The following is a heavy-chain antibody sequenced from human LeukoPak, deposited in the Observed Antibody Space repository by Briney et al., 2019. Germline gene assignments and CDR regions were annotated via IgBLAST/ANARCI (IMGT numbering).Heavy chain of an antibody. V-gene: IGHV1-2*02. Sequence: EASVKVSCKASGYTFTGYYMHWVRQAPGQGLEWMGWINPNSGGTNYAQKFQGRVTMTRDTSISTAYMELSRLRSDDTAVYYCAREFLQWLERDVNWFDPWGQGTLVTVSS. CDR2: INPNSGGT. D-gene: IGHD6-19*01. CDR3: AREFLQWLERDVNWFDP. CDR1: GYTFTGYY. J-gene: IGHJ5*02.